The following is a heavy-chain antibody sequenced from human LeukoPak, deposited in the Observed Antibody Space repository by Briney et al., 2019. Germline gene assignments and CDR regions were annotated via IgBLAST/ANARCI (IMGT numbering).Heavy chain of an antibody. CDR1: GGTFSSYA. D-gene: IGHD6-13*01. V-gene: IGHV1-69*06. CDR3: AKARDSSSWYFPLDYYYYMDV. J-gene: IGHJ6*03. Sequence: GASVKVSCKASGGTFSSYAISWVRQAPAQGLEWLGGIIPIFGTTNYAQTFQGRVTITADKSTSTAYMELSSLRSEDTAVYYCAKARDSSSWYFPLDYYYYMDVWGKGTTVTVSS. CDR2: IIPIFGTT.